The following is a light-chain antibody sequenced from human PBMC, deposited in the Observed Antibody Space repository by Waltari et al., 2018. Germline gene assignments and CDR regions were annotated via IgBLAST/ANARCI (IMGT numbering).Light chain of an antibody. V-gene: IGKV3-20*01. CDR3: QQYDIPGFT. Sequence: EIVLTQSPGTLSLSPGERATLSCRASQSVSSSFLAWYQQKPGQAPRLLIYVASSRATGIPDRFSGSGSGTDFTLTISRLEPEDFAVYYCQQYDIPGFTFGPGTKVDIK. CDR1: QSVSSSF. CDR2: VAS. J-gene: IGKJ3*01.